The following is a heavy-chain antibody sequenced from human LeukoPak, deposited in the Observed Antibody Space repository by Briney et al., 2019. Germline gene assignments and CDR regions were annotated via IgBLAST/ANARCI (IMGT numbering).Heavy chain of an antibody. D-gene: IGHD5-18*01. CDR1: GGSISSSSYY. CDR3: ARDYTAMVKDAFDI. Sequence: SETLSLTCTVSGGSISSSSYYWGWIRQPPGKGLEWIGSIYYSGSTYYNPSLRSRVTISVDTSKNQFSLKLSSVTAADTAVYYCARDYTAMVKDAFDIWGQGTMVTVSS. J-gene: IGHJ3*02. CDR2: IYYSGST. V-gene: IGHV4-39*02.